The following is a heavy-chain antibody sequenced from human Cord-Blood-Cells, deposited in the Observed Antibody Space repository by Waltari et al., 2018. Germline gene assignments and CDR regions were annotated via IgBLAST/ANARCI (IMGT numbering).Heavy chain of an antibody. V-gene: IGHV4-39*02. CDR2: IYYSGAT. CDR3: AGGGSGGDYFDY. D-gene: IGHD3-10*01. J-gene: IGHJ4*02. Sequence: QLQLQESGPGLVKPSETLSLTCTVSGGSISSSSYYWGWIRQPPGKGLEWIGSIYYSGATSYNPPPKGRVTISEDTSKTHFSRKLRSGTAADTAVYYCAGGGSGGDYFDYWGQGTLVTVSS. CDR1: GGSISSSSYY.